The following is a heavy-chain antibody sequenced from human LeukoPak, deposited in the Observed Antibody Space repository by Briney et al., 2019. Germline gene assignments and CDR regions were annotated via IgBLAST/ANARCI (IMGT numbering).Heavy chain of an antibody. CDR2: IRYDGSNK. J-gene: IGHJ4*02. V-gene: IGHV3-30*02. CDR1: GLSFSDYA. CDR3: AKDGESGIQYTQGYFDY. Sequence: GGSLRLSCAASGLSFSDYAIYWVRQTPGKGLGWVAFIRYDGSNKIYADSVKGRFTISRDNSYHTVYLQMTGLRAEDTPVYYCAKDGESGIQYTQGYFDYWGQGTLVTVSS. D-gene: IGHD1-1*01.